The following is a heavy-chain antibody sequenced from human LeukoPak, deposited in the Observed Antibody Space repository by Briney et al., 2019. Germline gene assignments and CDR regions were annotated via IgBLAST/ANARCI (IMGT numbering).Heavy chain of an antibody. J-gene: IGHJ6*02. CDR2: IYYSGST. V-gene: IGHV4-59*01. CDR1: GGSISSYY. D-gene: IGHD3-10*01. CDR3: ARNLMVRGVIIPYYYYGMDV. Sequence: SETLSLTCTVSGGSISSYYWSWIRQPPGKGLEWIGYIYYSGSTNYNPSLKSRVTISVDTSKHQFSLKLSSVTAADTAVYYCARNLMVRGVIIPYYYYGMDVWGQGTTVTVSS.